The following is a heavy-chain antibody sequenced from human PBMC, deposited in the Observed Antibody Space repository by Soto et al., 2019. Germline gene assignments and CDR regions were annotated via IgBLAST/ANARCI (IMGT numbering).Heavy chain of an antibody. CDR3: AREDGDYGDYHDAFDI. Sequence: GGSLRLSCAASGFTFSSYAMHWVRQAPGKGLEWVAVISYDGSNKYYADSVKGRFTISRDNSKNTLYLQMNSLRAEDTAVYYCAREDGDYGDYHDAFDIWGQGTMVTVSS. J-gene: IGHJ3*02. CDR2: ISYDGSNK. V-gene: IGHV3-30-3*01. CDR1: GFTFSSYA. D-gene: IGHD4-17*01.